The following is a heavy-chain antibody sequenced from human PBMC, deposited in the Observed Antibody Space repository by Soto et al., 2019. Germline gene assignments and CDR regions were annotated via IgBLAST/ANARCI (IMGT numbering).Heavy chain of an antibody. D-gene: IGHD3-10*01. CDR1: GFTFSSYG. J-gene: IGHJ5*02. CDR2: ISYDGSNK. Sequence: GGSLRLSCAASGFTFSSYGMHWVRQAPGKGLEWVAVISYDGSNKYYADSAKGRFTISRDNSKNTLYLQMNSLRAEDTAVYYCARRGSGTRWFDPWGQGTLVTVSS. V-gene: IGHV3-30*03. CDR3: ARRGSGTRWFDP.